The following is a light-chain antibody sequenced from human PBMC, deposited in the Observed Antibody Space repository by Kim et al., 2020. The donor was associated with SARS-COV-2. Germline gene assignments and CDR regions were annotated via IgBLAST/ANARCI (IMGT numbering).Light chain of an antibody. J-gene: IGLJ3*02. Sequence: PGTTAIITCSGYKLGDRHACWYQKRPGQSPVLVIYQDIKRPSGIPERFSGSNSENTATLTISGTQAMDEADYYCQVWDSSTAEFGGGTKLTVL. CDR3: QVWDSSTAE. CDR1: KLGDRH. V-gene: IGLV3-1*01. CDR2: QDI.